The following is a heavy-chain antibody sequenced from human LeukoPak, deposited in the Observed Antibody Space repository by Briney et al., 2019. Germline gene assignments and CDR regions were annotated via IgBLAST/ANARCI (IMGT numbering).Heavy chain of an antibody. D-gene: IGHD3-10*01. J-gene: IGHJ5*02. V-gene: IGHV1-2*02. Sequence: GASVKVSCKASGYTFTGYYMHWVRQAPGQGLEWMGWINPNSGGTNYAQKFQGRVTMTRDTSISTAYMELSRLRSDDTAVYYCARDGNYSGSGSYFNLWGQGTLVTVSS. CDR1: GYTFTGYY. CDR3: ARDGNYSGSGSYFNL. CDR2: INPNSGGT.